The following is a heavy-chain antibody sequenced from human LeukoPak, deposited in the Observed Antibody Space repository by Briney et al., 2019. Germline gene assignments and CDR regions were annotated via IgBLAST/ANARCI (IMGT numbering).Heavy chain of an antibody. CDR2: INHSGST. CDR1: GGSFSGYY. J-gene: IGHJ6*03. Sequence: SQTLSLTCAVYGGSFSGYYWSWIRQPPGKGLEWIGEINHSGSTNYNPSLKSRVTISVDTSKNQFSLKLSSVTAADTAVYYCARVVGPYYYYMDVWGKGTTVTVSS. CDR3: ARVVGPYYYYMDV. V-gene: IGHV4-34*01. D-gene: IGHD2-2*01.